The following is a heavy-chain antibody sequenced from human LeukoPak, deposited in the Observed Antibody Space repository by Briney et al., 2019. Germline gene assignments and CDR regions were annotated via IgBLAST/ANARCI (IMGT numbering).Heavy chain of an antibody. CDR3: ARETPRRGETRDGYR. Sequence: GGSLRLSCAASGFTFSSYSMNWVRQVPGKGLECLANIKEDGSETYYADSVKGRFSISRDNPKNLLFLQINSLRVEDTAVYCCARETPRRGETRDGYRWGQGTLVTVSS. J-gene: IGHJ4*02. V-gene: IGHV3-7*01. CDR2: IKEDGSET. D-gene: IGHD5-24*01. CDR1: GFTFSSYS.